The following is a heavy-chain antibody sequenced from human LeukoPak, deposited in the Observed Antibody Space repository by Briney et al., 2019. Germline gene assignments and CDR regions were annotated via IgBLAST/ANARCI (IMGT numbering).Heavy chain of an antibody. CDR2: IYYSGST. CDR3: AREQQLVENPFDY. Sequence: SETLSLTCTVSGGSISSYYWSWIRQPPGKGLEWIGYIYYSGSTNYNPSLKSRVTISVDTSKNQFSLKLSSVTAADTAVYYCAREQQLVENPFDYWGQGTLVTVSS. V-gene: IGHV4-59*01. CDR1: GGSISSYY. J-gene: IGHJ4*02. D-gene: IGHD6-13*01.